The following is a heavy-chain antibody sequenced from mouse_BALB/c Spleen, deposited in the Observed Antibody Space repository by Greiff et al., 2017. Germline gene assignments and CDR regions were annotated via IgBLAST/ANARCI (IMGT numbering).Heavy chain of an antibody. D-gene: IGHD1-1*01. J-gene: IGHJ2*01. CDR2: ISYDGSN. CDR1: GYSITSGYY. Sequence: EVKLEESGPGLVKPSQSLSLTCSVTGYSITSGYYWNWIRQFPGNKLEWMGYISYDGSNNYNPSLKNRISITRDTSKNQFFLKLNSVTTEDTATYYCARGTTVVEYFDYWGQGTTLTVSA. CDR3: ARGTTVVEYFDY. V-gene: IGHV3-6*02.